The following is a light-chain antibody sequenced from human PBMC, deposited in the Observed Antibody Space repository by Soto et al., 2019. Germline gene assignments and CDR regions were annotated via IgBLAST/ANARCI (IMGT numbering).Light chain of an antibody. CDR3: QQYNSYTVT. V-gene: IGKV1-5*03. Sequence: DIQMTQSPSTRSASVGDRVTITCRAGQSISSWLAWYQQKPGKAPKLLIYKASSLESGVPSRFSGSGSGTEFTLTISSLQPDDFATYYCQQYNSYTVTFGQGTKVDIK. J-gene: IGKJ1*01. CDR1: QSISSW. CDR2: KAS.